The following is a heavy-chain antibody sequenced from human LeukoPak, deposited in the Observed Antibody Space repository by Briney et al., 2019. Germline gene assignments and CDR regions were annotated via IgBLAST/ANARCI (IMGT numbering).Heavy chain of an antibody. Sequence: KPSETLSLTCAVYGGSFSGYYWSWIRQPPGKGLEWIGEINHSGGTNYNPSLKSRVTISVDTSKNQFSLKLSSVTAADTAVYYCAREARWGRWFDPWGQGTLVTVSS. D-gene: IGHD3-16*01. CDR2: INHSGGT. V-gene: IGHV4-34*01. CDR1: GGSFSGYY. J-gene: IGHJ5*02. CDR3: AREARWGRWFDP.